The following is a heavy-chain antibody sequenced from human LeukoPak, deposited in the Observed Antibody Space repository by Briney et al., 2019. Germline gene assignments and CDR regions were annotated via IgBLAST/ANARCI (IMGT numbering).Heavy chain of an antibody. Sequence: SETLSLTCAVYGGSFSGYYWSWIRQPPGKGLEWIGEINHSGSTNYNPSLKSRVTISADTSKNQFSLKLSSVTAADTAVYYCAREGPSGYCSSTSCQPSYYYYGMDVWGQGTTVTVSS. V-gene: IGHV4-34*01. CDR2: INHSGST. J-gene: IGHJ6*02. CDR3: AREGPSGYCSSTSCQPSYYYYGMDV. D-gene: IGHD2-2*03. CDR1: GGSFSGYY.